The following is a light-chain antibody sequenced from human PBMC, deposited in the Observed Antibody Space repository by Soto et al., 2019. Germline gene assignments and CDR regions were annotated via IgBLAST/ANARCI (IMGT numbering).Light chain of an antibody. CDR2: GTS. CDR1: QSVASN. Sequence: EIVLTQSPGTLSLSQGERATLSCRASQSVASNLAWYQQKPGQAPRLLIYGTSTRATGVPARFSGSGSGTDFTLTISSLEPEDFAVYYCQQRSNWRITFGQGTRLEI. CDR3: QQRSNWRIT. V-gene: IGKV3-11*01. J-gene: IGKJ5*01.